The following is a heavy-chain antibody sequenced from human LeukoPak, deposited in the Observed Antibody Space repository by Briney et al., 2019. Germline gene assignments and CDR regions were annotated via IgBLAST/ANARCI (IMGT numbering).Heavy chain of an antibody. J-gene: IGHJ4*02. CDR1: GGTFSSYA. CDR2: IIPIFGTA. CDR3: ARERTRYNWNHTPYYFDY. Sequence: ASVKVSCKASGGTFSSYAISWVRQAPGQGLEWMGGIIPIFGTANYAQKFQGRVTITTDESTSTAYMELSSLRSEDTAVYYCARERTRYNWNHTPYYFDYWGQGTLVTVSS. V-gene: IGHV1-69*05. D-gene: IGHD1-20*01.